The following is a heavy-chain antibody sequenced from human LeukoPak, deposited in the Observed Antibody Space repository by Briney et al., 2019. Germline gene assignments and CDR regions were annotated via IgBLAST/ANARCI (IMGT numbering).Heavy chain of an antibody. V-gene: IGHV1-2*02. CDR1: GYTFTGYY. D-gene: IGHD6-13*01. CDR2: INPNSGGT. Sequence: ASVKVSCKASGYTFTGYYMHWVRQAPGQGLEWMGWINPNSGGTNYAQKFQGRVTMTRGTSISTAYMELSRLRSDDTAVYYCARGGYSSSWYLYYYYYYMDVWGKGTTVTVSS. J-gene: IGHJ6*03. CDR3: ARGGYSSSWYLYYYYYYMDV.